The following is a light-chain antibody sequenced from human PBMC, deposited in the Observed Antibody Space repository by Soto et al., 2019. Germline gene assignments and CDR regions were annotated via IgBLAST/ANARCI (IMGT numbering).Light chain of an antibody. CDR2: DVS. CDR3: SSYTSSSTLV. J-gene: IGLJ2*01. CDR1: SSDVGGYNY. Sequence: QSALTQPASVSGSPGQSITISCTGTSSDVGGYNYVSWYQQHPGKAPKLMIYDVSNRPSGFSNRFSGSKSGNTASLTSSGLQAEDEADYYCSSYTSSSTLVFGGGTKVTVL. V-gene: IGLV2-14*01.